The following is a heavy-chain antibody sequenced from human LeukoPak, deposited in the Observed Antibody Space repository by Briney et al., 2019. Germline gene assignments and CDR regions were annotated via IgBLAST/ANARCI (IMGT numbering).Heavy chain of an antibody. CDR2: IIPIFGTA. CDR3: ARVCSDYGDYDY. V-gene: IGHV1-69*13. Sequence: GASVNVSCKASGGTFSIYAISWVRQAPGQGLEWMGGIIPIFGTANYAQKFQGRVTITADESTSTAYMELSSLRSEDTAVYYCARVCSDYGDYDYWGQGTLVTVSS. CDR1: GGTFSIYA. D-gene: IGHD4-17*01. J-gene: IGHJ4*02.